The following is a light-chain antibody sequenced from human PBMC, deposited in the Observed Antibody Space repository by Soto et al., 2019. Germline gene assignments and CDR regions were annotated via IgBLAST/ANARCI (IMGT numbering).Light chain of an antibody. J-gene: IGKJ2*01. CDR2: DAS. V-gene: IGKV1-33*01. Sequence: DIQMTQSPSSLSASVGERVTITCRANEDISNYLNWYQQKPGRAPKLLIYDASTLETGVPSRFSGSGSGSHFTFTISSLQPEDVGTYYCQQYENLRLHTFGPGPSW. CDR3: QQYENLRLHT. CDR1: EDISNY.